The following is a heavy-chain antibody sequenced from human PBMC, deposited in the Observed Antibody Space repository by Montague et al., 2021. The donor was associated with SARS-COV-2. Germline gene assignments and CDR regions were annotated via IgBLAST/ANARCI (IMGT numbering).Heavy chain of an antibody. CDR3: ARDPRYSLSWSFDY. J-gene: IGHJ4*02. Sequence: CAISGDSVAENRRGSEEHTHELQSHFQLVCRLYYGKKRYYDYAVXVKSRMTISPDTSKNQFSLQLSSVTPEDRAVYYCARDPRYSLSWSFDYWGQGTLVTVSS. CDR2: LYYGKKRYY. CDR1: GDSVAENRRG. D-gene: IGHD6-13*01. V-gene: IGHV6-1*01.